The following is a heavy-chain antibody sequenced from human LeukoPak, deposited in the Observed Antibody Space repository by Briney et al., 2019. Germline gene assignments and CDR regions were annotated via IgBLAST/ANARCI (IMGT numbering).Heavy chain of an antibody. J-gene: IGHJ4*02. D-gene: IGHD2-15*01. CDR3: ARGQYGCGTYYFDY. Sequence: SETLSLTCAVYGGSFSGYYWSWIRQPPGKGLEWIGEINHSGSTNYNPSLKSRVTISVDTSKNQFSLKLSSVTAADTAVYYCARGQYGCGTYYFDYWGQGTLVTVSS. CDR1: GGSFSGYY. V-gene: IGHV4-34*01. CDR2: INHSGST.